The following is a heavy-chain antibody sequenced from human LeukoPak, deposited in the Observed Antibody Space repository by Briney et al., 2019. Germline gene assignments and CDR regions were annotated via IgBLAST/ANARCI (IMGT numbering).Heavy chain of an antibody. J-gene: IGHJ4*02. D-gene: IGHD2-15*01. V-gene: IGHV4-61*08. CDR3: ARGSGGSLDS. CDR1: GGSISSGGYY. Sequence: SETLSLTCTVSGGSISSGGYYWSWIRQPPGKGLEWIGYIYYSGSTHYNPSLGSRVTISVDTSKNQFSLKLRSVTAADTAVYYCARGSGGSLDSWGQGTLFTVSS. CDR2: IYYSGST.